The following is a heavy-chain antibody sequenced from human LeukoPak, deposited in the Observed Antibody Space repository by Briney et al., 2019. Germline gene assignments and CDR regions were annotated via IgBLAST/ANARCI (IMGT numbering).Heavy chain of an antibody. CDR1: GGSISSYW. V-gene: IGHV4-59*01. CDR3: ARGREYYFDSRAYYFDY. D-gene: IGHD3-22*01. CDR2: IHYSGST. J-gene: IGHJ4*02. Sequence: SETLSLTCSVSGGSISSYWWTWIRQPPGKGLEWIGYIHYSGSTNFNPSLKSRVTMSVDTSKNQFSLELSSVTAADTAVYYCARGREYYFDSRAYYFDYWGQGTLVTVSS.